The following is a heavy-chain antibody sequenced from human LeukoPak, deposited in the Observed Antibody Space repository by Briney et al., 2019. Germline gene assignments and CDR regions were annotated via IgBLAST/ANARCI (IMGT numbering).Heavy chain of an antibody. Sequence: GASVKVSCRASGYTFISYGISWVRQAPGQGLEWRGWISSSSGKTNSAQKFQGRVTMTTDTSTSTAYLELRSLRFDDTALYYCARDHASSSGWFDPWGQGTLGTVSS. D-gene: IGHD6-6*01. CDR2: ISSSSGKT. J-gene: IGHJ5*02. V-gene: IGHV1-18*01. CDR1: GYTFISYG. CDR3: ARDHASSSGWFDP.